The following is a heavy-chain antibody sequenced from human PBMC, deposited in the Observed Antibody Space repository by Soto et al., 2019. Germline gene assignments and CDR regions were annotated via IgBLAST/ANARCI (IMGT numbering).Heavy chain of an antibody. CDR1: GYTFNFYA. J-gene: IGHJ1*01. CDR2: INTGNGDT. Sequence: QVQLVQSGAEVRKPGASVKVSCRASGYTFNFYAMHWVRQAPGQRLEWMGWINTGNGDTKYSQKFQGRVTITRDTSASTAYMQLRSLRSEDTAVYYCARAANDYGDLFQLWGQGTLVTVSS. D-gene: IGHD4-17*01. V-gene: IGHV1-3*04. CDR3: ARAANDYGDLFQL.